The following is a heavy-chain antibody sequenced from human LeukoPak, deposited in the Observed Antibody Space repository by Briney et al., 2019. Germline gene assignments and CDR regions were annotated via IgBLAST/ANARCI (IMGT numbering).Heavy chain of an antibody. D-gene: IGHD3-3*01. CDR1: GFTFSDYY. CDR2: ISYDGSNK. CDR3: ARDILEAYGAYDFWSGYPTFDY. Sequence: GGSLRLSCAASGFTFSDYYMSWIRQAPGKGLEWVAVISYDGSNKYYADSVKGRFTISRDNSKNTLYLQMNSLRAEDTAVYYCARDILEAYGAYDFWSGYPTFDYWGQGTLVTVSS. V-gene: IGHV3-30-3*01. J-gene: IGHJ4*02.